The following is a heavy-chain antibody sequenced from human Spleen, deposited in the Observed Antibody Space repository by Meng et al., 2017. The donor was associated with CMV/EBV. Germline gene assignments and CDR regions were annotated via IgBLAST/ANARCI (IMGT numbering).Heavy chain of an antibody. Sequence: ASVKVSCKASGYTFSTYDIHWVQQGTGQGLEWMGCINPNSGDTWYGEKFRDRFSITSDTSTATGYMELRRLTPDDTAIYYCTRGNPSPVWGQGTPVTVSS. J-gene: IGHJ4*02. CDR2: INPNSGDT. CDR1: GYTFSTYD. V-gene: IGHV1-8*01. CDR3: TRGNPSPV.